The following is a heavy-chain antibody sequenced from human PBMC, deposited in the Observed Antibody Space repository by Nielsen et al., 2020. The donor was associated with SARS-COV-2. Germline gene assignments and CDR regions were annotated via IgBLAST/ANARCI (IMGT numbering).Heavy chain of an antibody. CDR2: IYPGDSDT. D-gene: IGHD3-9*01. Sequence: GGSLRLSCKGSGYSFTSYWIGWVRQMPGKGLEWMGIIYPGDSDTRYSPSFQGQVTISADKSISTAYLQWSSLKASDTAMYYCAKTDILTGYPFDYWGQGTLVTVSS. J-gene: IGHJ4*02. CDR3: AKTDILTGYPFDY. CDR1: GYSFTSYW. V-gene: IGHV5-51*01.